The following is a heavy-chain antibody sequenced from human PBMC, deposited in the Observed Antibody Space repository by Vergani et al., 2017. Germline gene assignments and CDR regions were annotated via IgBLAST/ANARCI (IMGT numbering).Heavy chain of an antibody. CDR2: IVEYGNRA. V-gene: IGHV3-74*03. Sequence: EVELVESGGGLVQPGGSLRLSCAASGFTFNEYWMHWVRQVPGKGLMWVASIVEYGNRATYGDFETGRFTIPRDNAKNTVFLQMNNLRADDAGVYYCVRTEYCTGIACNTRFDCWREGALVTVSS. J-gene: IGHJ5*01. CDR3: VRTEYCTGIACNTRFDC. D-gene: IGHD2-8*02. CDR1: GFTFNEYW.